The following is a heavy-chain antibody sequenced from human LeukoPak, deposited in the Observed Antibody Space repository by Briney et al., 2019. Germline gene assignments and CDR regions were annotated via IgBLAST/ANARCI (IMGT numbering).Heavy chain of an antibody. V-gene: IGHV3-21*01. CDR3: SREGMGYYDSSGYPRGWLAFDI. CDR2: ISSSGSYK. Sequence: GGSLRLSCAASGFSFSTYTMHWVRQAPGKGLECVSSISSSGSYKYYADSVKGRFSISRDNTKNSLYLQMNTLRAEDTAVYHCSREGMGYYDSSGYPRGWLAFDIWGQETMVTASS. CDR1: GFSFSTYT. J-gene: IGHJ3*02. D-gene: IGHD3-22*01.